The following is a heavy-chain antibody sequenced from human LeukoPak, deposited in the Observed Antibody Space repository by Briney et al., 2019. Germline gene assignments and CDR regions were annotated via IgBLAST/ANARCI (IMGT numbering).Heavy chain of an antibody. J-gene: IGHJ5*02. Sequence: SETLSLTCTVSGGSISSPSFYWGWLRLSPGKGLEWVGSVYYSGITFYNPSLKSRVTISVNTSKNQFSLKLNSVTAADTAVYYCARQTERFYGTSGHYDHWGQGTLVTVSS. D-gene: IGHD3-22*01. V-gene: IGHV4-39*01. CDR2: VYYSGIT. CDR3: ARQTERFYGTSGHYDH. CDR1: GGSISSPSFY.